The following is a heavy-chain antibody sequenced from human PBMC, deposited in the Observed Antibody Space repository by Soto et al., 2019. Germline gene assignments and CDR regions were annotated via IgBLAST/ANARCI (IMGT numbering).Heavy chain of an antibody. CDR1: GVSITSGDYY. CDR3: ASFGVASMNWFDP. D-gene: IGHD3-3*01. CDR2: IYYRGST. V-gene: IGHV4-30-4*01. J-gene: IGHJ5*02. Sequence: QVQLQESGPGLAETLSLTCTVSGVSITSGDYYWNWIRQPPGKGLEWIGNIYYRGSTYYNPSLKSRVTISSDTSKNQFSLKLTSVTAADTAVYYCASFGVASMNWFDPWGQGTLVTVSS.